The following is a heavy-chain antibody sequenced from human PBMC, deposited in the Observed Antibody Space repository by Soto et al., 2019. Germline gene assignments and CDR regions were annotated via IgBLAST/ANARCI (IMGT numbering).Heavy chain of an antibody. CDR2: LIPVVGTP. D-gene: IGHD3-22*01. CDR3: ARGDATKIVVTTYYAMDV. Sequence: QVQLVQSGAEVKKPGSSVKVSCKASGGSLSNYGISWVRQAPGQGLEWMGALIPVVGTPNYAEKFQDRVTITADESTTTVYMDVRSLTSEDTAVYYCARGDATKIVVTTYYAMDVWGQGTTVTVSS. V-gene: IGHV1-69*12. CDR1: GGSLSNYG. J-gene: IGHJ6*02.